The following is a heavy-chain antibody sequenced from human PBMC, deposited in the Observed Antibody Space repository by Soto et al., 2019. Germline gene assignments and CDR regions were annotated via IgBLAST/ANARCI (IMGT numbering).Heavy chain of an antibody. CDR1: GFTFTSSA. CDR2: IVVGSGNT. CDR3: AAGSGSYYTAFDI. Sequence: SVKVSCKASGFTFTSSAVQWVRQARGQRLEWIGWIVVGSGNTNYAQKFQERVTITRDMSTSTAYMELSSLRSEDTAVYYCAAGSGSYYTAFDIWGQGTMVTVSS. V-gene: IGHV1-58*01. D-gene: IGHD1-26*01. J-gene: IGHJ3*02.